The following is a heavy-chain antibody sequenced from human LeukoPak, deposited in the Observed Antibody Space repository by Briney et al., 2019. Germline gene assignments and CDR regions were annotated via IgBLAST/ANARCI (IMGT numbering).Heavy chain of an antibody. Sequence: GGSLRLSCAASGFTFSGYTMSWVRQAPGKGLEWVSAVRGSGDKTYYADSVKGRFTISRDNSKGTLYLQMNSLRAEDTALYYCARDFYDSSGYYYDYWGQGTLVTVSS. V-gene: IGHV3-23*01. CDR3: ARDFYDSSGYYYDY. J-gene: IGHJ4*02. CDR2: VRGSGDKT. D-gene: IGHD3-22*01. CDR1: GFTFSGYT.